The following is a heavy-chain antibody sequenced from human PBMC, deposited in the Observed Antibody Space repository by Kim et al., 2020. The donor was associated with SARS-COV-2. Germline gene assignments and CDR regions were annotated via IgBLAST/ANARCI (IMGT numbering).Heavy chain of an antibody. V-gene: IGHV4-39*01. CDR2: VYYSGDT. CDR1: GGSISRSSYY. CDR3: ARLSPSSGPLGDGFDL. J-gene: IGHJ3*01. D-gene: IGHD3-22*01. Sequence: SETLSLTCIVSGGSISRSSYYWGWIRQPPGKGLEWIGNVYYSGDTFYKPSLKSRLIISADMSKNQFSLKLNSVTAADTAMYYCARLSPSSGPLGDGFDLWGQGTMVIVSS.